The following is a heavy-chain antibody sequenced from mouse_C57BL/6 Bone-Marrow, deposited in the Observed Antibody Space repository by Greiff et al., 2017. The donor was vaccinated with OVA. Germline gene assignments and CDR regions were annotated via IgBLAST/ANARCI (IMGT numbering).Heavy chain of an antibody. CDR3: AREGGGSSYDWYFDV. D-gene: IGHD1-1*01. V-gene: IGHV1-55*01. CDR1: GYTFTSYW. J-gene: IGHJ1*03. Sequence: QVQLQQPGAELVKPGASVKMSCKASGYTFTSYWITWVKQRPGQGLEWIGDIYPGSGSTNYNEEFKSKATLTVDTSSSTAYMQLSSLTSEDSAVYYCAREGGGSSYDWYFDVWGTGTTVTVSS. CDR2: IYPGSGST.